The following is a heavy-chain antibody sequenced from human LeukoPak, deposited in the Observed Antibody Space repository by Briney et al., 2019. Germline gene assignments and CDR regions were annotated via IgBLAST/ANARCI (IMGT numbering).Heavy chain of an antibody. CDR1: GFTFSNYG. CDR2: ISNDAKKI. V-gene: IGHV3-30*18. D-gene: IGHD1-26*01. CDR3: VKGGYSGSPYGYYDY. J-gene: IGHJ4*02. Sequence: PGRSLRLSCAASGFTFSNYGMHWVCQDPVKGLESVAVISNDAKKIYYLDSGKGLFTVSRDNSKSMFYVQMDSLRVEDTAVYYCVKGGYSGSPYGYYDYWGQGTLVTVSS.